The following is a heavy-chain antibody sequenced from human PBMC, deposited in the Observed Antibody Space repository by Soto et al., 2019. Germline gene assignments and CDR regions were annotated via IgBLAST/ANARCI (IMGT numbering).Heavy chain of an antibody. Sequence: GGSLRLSCAASGFTFSSYAMSWVRQAPGKGLEWVSAISGSGGSTYYADSVKGRFTISRDNSKNTLYLQMNSLRAEDTAVYYCAKDQSSLRYFDLFDYWGQGTLVTVSS. CDR1: GFTFSSYA. D-gene: IGHD3-9*01. J-gene: IGHJ4*02. CDR2: ISGSGGST. CDR3: AKDQSSLRYFDLFDY. V-gene: IGHV3-23*01.